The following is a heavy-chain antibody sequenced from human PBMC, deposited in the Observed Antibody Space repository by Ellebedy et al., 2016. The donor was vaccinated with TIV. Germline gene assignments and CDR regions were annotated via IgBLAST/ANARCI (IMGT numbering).Heavy chain of an antibody. D-gene: IGHD2-21*02. Sequence: MPSETLSLTCTVSGGSISSSSYYWGWIRQPPGKGLEWIGSIYYSGSTYYNPSLKSRVTISVDTSKNQFSLKLSSVTAADTAVYYCARFGNVVVTAGSFDYWGQGTLVTVSS. CDR3: ARFGNVVVTAGSFDY. CDR2: IYYSGST. V-gene: IGHV4-39*07. J-gene: IGHJ4*02. CDR1: GGSISSSSYY.